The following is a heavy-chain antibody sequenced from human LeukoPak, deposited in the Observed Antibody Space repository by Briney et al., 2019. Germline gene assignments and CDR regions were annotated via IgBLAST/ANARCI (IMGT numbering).Heavy chain of an antibody. CDR3: ARRWNYGRNYYIDV. CDR2: INDSGTI. CDR1: GGSFSHYY. J-gene: IGHJ6*03. Sequence: SETLSLTCAVYGGSFSHYYWSWIRQSPGMGLEWIGEINDSGTINYNPSPMSRVTISLDKSKNQFSLRLSSATAADTAVYYCARRWNYGRNYYIDVWGKGATVSVSS. D-gene: IGHD1-7*01. V-gene: IGHV4-34*01.